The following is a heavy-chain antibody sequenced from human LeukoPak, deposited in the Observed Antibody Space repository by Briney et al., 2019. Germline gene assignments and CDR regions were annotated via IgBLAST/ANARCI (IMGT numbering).Heavy chain of an antibody. Sequence: SETLSLTCSVSDASISSYSWSWIRQPPGKGLEWIGYIYNIGSSNYNPSLKSRVTISADTSKNQFSLKLNSVTAADTAVYYCARHSPSKVGFDYWGQGTLVAVSS. J-gene: IGHJ4*02. D-gene: IGHD1-26*01. CDR2: IYNIGSS. V-gene: IGHV4-59*08. CDR3: ARHSPSKVGFDY. CDR1: DASISSYS.